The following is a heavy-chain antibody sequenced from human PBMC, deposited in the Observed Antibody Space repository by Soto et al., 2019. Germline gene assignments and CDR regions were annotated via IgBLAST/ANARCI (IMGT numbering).Heavy chain of an antibody. V-gene: IGHV1-69*01. J-gene: IGHJ6*02. CDR3: ASLRGVDV. Sequence: QVQVVQSGAEVKETGSSVTVSCKASGDTFNRDVVSWVRQAPGQGLEWMGGIIPLFGTTNYAQKLQGRVTITADESTNTVYMELRNLRVDDTAVYYCASLRGVDVWGQGTAVTVSS. CDR2: IIPLFGTT. CDR1: GDTFNRDV.